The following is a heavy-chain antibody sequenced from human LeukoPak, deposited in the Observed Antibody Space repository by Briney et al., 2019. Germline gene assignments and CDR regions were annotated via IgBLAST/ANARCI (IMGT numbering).Heavy chain of an antibody. Sequence: ASVKVSCKASGGTFSSYAISWVRQAPGQGLEWMGGIIPIFGTANYAQKFQGRVTITADESTGTAYMELSSLRSEDTAVYYCATYYDSSGYYSYYYYGMDVWGQGTTVTVSS. V-gene: IGHV1-69*13. CDR2: IIPIFGTA. CDR1: GGTFSSYA. J-gene: IGHJ6*02. CDR3: ATYYDSSGYYSYYYYGMDV. D-gene: IGHD3-22*01.